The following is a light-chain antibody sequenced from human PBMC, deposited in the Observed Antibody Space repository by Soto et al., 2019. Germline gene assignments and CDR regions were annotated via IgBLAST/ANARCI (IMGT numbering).Light chain of an antibody. Sequence: EIVLTQSPGTLSLSPGARATLSCRASQSVSSDLAWYQQKPGQAPRLLIYGASTRATGTPTRFSGSGSGTEFTLTISSLQSEDFAVYLCQQYNNWPPYTFGQGTKVDIK. CDR1: QSVSSD. J-gene: IGKJ2*01. V-gene: IGKV3-15*01. CDR2: GAS. CDR3: QQYNNWPPYT.